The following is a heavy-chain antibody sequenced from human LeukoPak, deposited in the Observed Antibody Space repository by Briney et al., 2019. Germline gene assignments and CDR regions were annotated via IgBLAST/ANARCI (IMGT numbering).Heavy chain of an antibody. CDR2: IYYSGST. D-gene: IGHD3-10*01. V-gene: IGHV4-39*07. CDR3: ARGVLLWFGEPPGTFDI. Sequence: NPSETLSLTCTVSGGSISSGGYYWSWIRQPPGKGLEWIGSIYYSGSTYYNPSLKSRVTISVDTSKNQFSLKLSSVTAADTAVYYCARGVLLWFGEPPGTFDIWGQGTMVTVSS. J-gene: IGHJ3*02. CDR1: GGSISSGGYY.